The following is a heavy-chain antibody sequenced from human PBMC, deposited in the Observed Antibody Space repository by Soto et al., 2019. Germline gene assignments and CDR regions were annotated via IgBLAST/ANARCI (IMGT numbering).Heavy chain of an antibody. V-gene: IGHV4-34*01. CDR2: INHSGST. Sequence: SETLSLTCAVYGGSFSGYYWSWIRQPPGRGLEWIGEINHSGSTNYNPSLKSRVTISVDTSKNQFSLKLSSVTAADTAVYYCARVLGIEAYYYYGMDVWGQGTTVTVSS. J-gene: IGHJ6*02. D-gene: IGHD7-27*01. CDR1: GGSFSGYY. CDR3: ARVLGIEAYYYYGMDV.